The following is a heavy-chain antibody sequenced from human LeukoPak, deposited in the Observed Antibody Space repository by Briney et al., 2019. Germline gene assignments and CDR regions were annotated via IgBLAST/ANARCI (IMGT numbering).Heavy chain of an antibody. D-gene: IGHD1-1*01. J-gene: IGHJ4*02. CDR1: GFTFSDAW. Sequence: GGSLRLSCVASGFTFSDAWMTWVRQAPGKGLEWVGRIKSKTDGGTTDYAAPVNGRFTISRDDSKNTLYLQMNSLKTEDTAMYYCTTARATTEVDYWGQGTLVTVSS. V-gene: IGHV3-15*01. CDR2: IKSKTDGGTT. CDR3: TTARATTEVDY.